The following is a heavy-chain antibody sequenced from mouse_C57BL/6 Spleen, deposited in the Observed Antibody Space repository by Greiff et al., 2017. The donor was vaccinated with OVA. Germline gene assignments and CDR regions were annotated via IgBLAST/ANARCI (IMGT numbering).Heavy chain of an antibody. V-gene: IGHV1-69*01. D-gene: IGHD2-2*01. J-gene: IGHJ2*01. CDR1: GYTFTSYW. Sequence: QVQLQQPGAELVMPGASVKLSCKASGYTFTSYWMHWVKQRPGQGLEWIGEIDPSDSYTNYNQKFKGKSTLTVDKSSSTAYMQLSSLTSEDSAVYYCARYFMVPYYFDYWGQGTTLTVSS. CDR3: ARYFMVPYYFDY. CDR2: IDPSDSYT.